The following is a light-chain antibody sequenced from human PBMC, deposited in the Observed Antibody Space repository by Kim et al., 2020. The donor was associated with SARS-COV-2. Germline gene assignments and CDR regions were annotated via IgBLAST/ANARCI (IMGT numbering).Light chain of an antibody. V-gene: IGKV1-27*01. CDR2: AAS. J-gene: IGKJ1*01. CDR3: QKYYSAPS. Sequence: DIQMTQSPSSLSASVGDRVTITCRASQDISNYLGWYQQKPGKAPKLLIYAASTLQSGVPSRFSGTGSGTDFTLTISSLQPEDVATYYCQKYYSAPSFGQGPTVDLK. CDR1: QDISNY.